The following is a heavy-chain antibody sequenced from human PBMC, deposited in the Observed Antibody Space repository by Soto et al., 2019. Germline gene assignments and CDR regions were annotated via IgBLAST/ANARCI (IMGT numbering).Heavy chain of an antibody. J-gene: IGHJ6*03. CDR3: ARVGCSGGSCYSSHYYYYYMDV. V-gene: IGHV3-64*01. CDR1: GFTFSSYA. CDR2: ISSNGGST. Sequence: EVQLVESGGGLVQPGGSLRLSCAAPGFTFSSYAMHWVRQAPGKGLEYVSAISSNGGSTYYANSVKGRFTISRDNSKNTLYLQMGSLRAEDMAVYYCARVGCSGGSCYSSHYYYYYMDVWGKGTTVTVSS. D-gene: IGHD2-15*01.